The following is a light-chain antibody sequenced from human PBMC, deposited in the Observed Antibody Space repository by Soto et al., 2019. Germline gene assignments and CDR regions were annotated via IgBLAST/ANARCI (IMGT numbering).Light chain of an antibody. CDR3: MQALETPIT. J-gene: IGKJ5*01. Sequence: IVMTQSPLSLPVTPGEPASISCRSSQSLLHNNGYNYLNWYLQKPGQSPQLLIYLGSVRSYGVPDRVSGSGSGTDFTLKISRVEAEDVGVYYCMQALETPITFGQGTRLEIK. CDR1: QSLLHNNGYNY. CDR2: LGS. V-gene: IGKV2-28*01.